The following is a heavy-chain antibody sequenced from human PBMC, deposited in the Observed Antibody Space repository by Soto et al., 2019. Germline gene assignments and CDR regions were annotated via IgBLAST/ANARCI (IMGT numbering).Heavy chain of an antibody. D-gene: IGHD6-13*01. CDR3: ARGASAGTRGLDY. CDR2: ISSSSSYI. V-gene: IGHV3-21*01. J-gene: IGHJ4*02. Sequence: EVQLVESGGGLVKPGGSLRLSCAASGFTFSSYSMNWVRQAPGKGLEWVSSISSSSSYIYYADSVKGRFTISRDNAKNSLYLQMNSLRAEDTAVYYCARGASAGTRGLDYWGQGTLVTVSS. CDR1: GFTFSSYS.